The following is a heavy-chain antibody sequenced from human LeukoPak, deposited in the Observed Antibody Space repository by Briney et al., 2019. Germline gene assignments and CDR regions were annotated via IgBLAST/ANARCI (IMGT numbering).Heavy chain of an antibody. CDR3: ARQHRWSGLYFDS. CDR1: GYSISSGNW. V-gene: IGHV4-28*01. J-gene: IGHJ4*02. Sequence: PSETLSLTCAVSGYSISSGNWWGWVRQPPGKGLEWIGYINYGGSTYYNPSLLSRVTMSVDTSKNQFSLKLSSVTAVDTAVYYCARQHRWSGLYFDSWGREPWSPSPQ. CDR2: INYGGST. D-gene: IGHD6-25*01.